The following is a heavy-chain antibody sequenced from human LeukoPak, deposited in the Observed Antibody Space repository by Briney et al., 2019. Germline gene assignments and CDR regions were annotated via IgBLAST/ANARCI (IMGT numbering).Heavy chain of an antibody. J-gene: IGHJ3*02. CDR1: GYTFTSYG. D-gene: IGHD2-15*01. V-gene: IGHV1-18*01. CDR2: ISAYNGNT. CDR3: ARRIYCSGGSCYLSNAFDI. Sequence: ASVKVSCKASGYTFTSYGISWVRQAPGQGLEWMGWISAYNGNTNYAQKFQGRVTITADKSTSTAYMELSSLRSEDTAVYYCARRIYCSGGSCYLSNAFDIWGQGTMVTVSS.